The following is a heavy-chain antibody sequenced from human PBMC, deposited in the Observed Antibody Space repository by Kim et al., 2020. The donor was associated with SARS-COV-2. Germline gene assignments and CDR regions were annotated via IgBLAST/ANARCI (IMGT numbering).Heavy chain of an antibody. CDR3: AKDFVVVPAAILYYGMDV. V-gene: IGHV3-30*18. D-gene: IGHD2-2*01. J-gene: IGHJ6*02. CDR1: GFTFSSYG. Sequence: GGSLRLSCAASGFTFSSYGMHWVRQAPGKGLEWVEVISYDGSNKYYADSVKGRFTISRDNSKNTLYLQMNSLRAEDTAVYYCAKDFVVVPAAILYYGMDVWGQGTTVTVSS. CDR2: ISYDGSNK.